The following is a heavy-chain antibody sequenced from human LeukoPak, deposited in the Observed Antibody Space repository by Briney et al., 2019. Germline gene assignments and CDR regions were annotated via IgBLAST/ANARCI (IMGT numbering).Heavy chain of an antibody. V-gene: IGHV3-30*18. CDR3: AKSLHSDNSGYHDY. CDR1: GSTFSDYG. CDR2: VSYDASNQ. D-gene: IGHD3-22*01. Sequence: GGSLRLSCAASGSTFSDYGMHWVRQAPGKGLEWVAVVSYDASNQYYADSVKGRFTISRDSSKNTLYLQMNSLRPEDTAVYYCAKSLHSDNSGYHDYWGQGTLVTVSS. J-gene: IGHJ4*02.